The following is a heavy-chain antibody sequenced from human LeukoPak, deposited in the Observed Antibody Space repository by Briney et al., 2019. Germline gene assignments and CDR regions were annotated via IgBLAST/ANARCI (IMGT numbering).Heavy chain of an antibody. D-gene: IGHD1-26*01. CDR1: GFTFSSYA. CDR3: AKDGTNVYYYYMDA. J-gene: IGHJ6*03. V-gene: IGHV3-23*01. Sequence: GGSLRLSCAASGFTFSSYAMSWVRQAPGKGLEWVSDISGSGGSTYYADSVKGRFTISRDNSKNTLYLQMNSLRAEDTAVYYCAKDGTNVYYYYMDAWGKGTTVTVSS. CDR2: ISGSGGST.